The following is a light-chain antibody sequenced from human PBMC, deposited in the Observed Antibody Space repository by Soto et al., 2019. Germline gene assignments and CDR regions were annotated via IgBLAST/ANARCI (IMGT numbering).Light chain of an antibody. CDR2: GAS. CDR1: QSVSSN. Sequence: EIEMTQSPATLSVSPGERATLSCRASQSVSSNLAWHQQKPGQAPRLLIYGASTRATGIPARFSGSGSGTEFTLTISSLQSEDFAVYYCQQYNNWPPWTIGQGTKVEIK. J-gene: IGKJ1*01. V-gene: IGKV3-15*01. CDR3: QQYNNWPPWT.